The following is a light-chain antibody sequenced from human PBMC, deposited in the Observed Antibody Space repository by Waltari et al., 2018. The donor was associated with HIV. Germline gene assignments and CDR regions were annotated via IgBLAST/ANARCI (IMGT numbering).Light chain of an antibody. J-gene: IGKJ2*01. Sequence: ETVMTQSPATLSVSPGESGIVSCRASQTIGKNFAWYQQKPGQGPRLLIYGASTRATGIPGRFNGTRSGTEFTLTSSGLQSEDFAIYYCQEYNSWPPRYTFGQGTKVEMK. CDR3: QEYNSWPPRYT. CDR2: GAS. V-gene: IGKV3-15*01. CDR1: QTIGKN.